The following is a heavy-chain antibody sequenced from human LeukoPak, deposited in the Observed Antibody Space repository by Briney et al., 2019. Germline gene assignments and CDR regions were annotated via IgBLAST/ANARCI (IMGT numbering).Heavy chain of an antibody. Sequence: SVKVSCKASGGTFSSYAISWVRQAPGQGLERMGRIIPIFGIANYAQKFQGRVTITADKSTSTAYMELSSLRSEDTAVYYCARALEAGGDDSLLGYWGQGTLATVSS. CDR1: GGTFSSYA. J-gene: IGHJ4*02. CDR2: IIPIFGIA. V-gene: IGHV1-69*04. D-gene: IGHD3-22*01. CDR3: ARALEAGGDDSLLGY.